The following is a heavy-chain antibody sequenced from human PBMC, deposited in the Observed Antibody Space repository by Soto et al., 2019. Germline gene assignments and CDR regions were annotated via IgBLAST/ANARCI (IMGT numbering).Heavy chain of an antibody. Sequence: ASEKVSCKASGYTFTSYGISWVRQAPGQGLEWMGWISAYNGNTNYAQKLQGRVTMTTDTSTSTAYMELRSLRSDDTAVYYCARGGYCRWCSFYGTPDAFDIWGQGTMVNV. CDR2: ISAYNGNT. CDR1: GYTFTSYG. CDR3: ARGGYCRWCSFYGTPDAFDI. J-gene: IGHJ3*02. D-gene: IGHD2-15*01. V-gene: IGHV1-18*01.